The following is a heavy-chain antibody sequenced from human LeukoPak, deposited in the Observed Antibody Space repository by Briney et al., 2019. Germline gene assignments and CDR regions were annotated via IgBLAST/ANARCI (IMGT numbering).Heavy chain of an antibody. J-gene: IGHJ4*02. CDR2: LKSIPDGGTT. D-gene: IGHD3-22*01. CDR3: QFFFLGYSEDY. V-gene: IGHV3-15*01. Sequence: GGSLRLSCAASGLNFTYAWMSWVRQAPGKGLEWVGRLKSIPDGGTTDYAAPVKGRFNISRDDSKNTLYLQMNSLKTEDTGLYYSQFFFLGYSEDYWGQGSLVAVTS. CDR1: GLNFTYAW.